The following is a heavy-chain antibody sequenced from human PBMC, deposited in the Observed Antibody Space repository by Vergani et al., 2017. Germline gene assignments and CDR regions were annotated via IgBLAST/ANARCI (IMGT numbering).Heavy chain of an antibody. CDR1: GFTFDDYG. CDR2: INWNGGRT. D-gene: IGHD3-22*01. J-gene: IGHJ6*02. Sequence: EVQLVESGGGVVRPGGSLRLSCVASGFTFDDYGMSWVRQAPGKGLEWVSGINWNGGRTGYADSVKGRFTISRDNAKNSLYLQMNSLRAEDTALYYCARSLVSADSSGYSRSYYYGMDVWGQGTTVTVSS. CDR3: ARSLVSADSSGYSRSYYYGMDV. V-gene: IGHV3-20*04.